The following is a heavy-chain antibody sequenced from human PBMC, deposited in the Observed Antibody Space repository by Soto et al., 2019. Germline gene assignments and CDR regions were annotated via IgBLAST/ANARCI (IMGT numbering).Heavy chain of an antibody. D-gene: IGHD3-3*02. J-gene: IGHJ5*02. CDR1: GGSISSSSDY. CDR2: IYYSGST. CDR3: ASPKIAFYNWFAP. Sequence: SETLSLTCTVSGGSISSSSDYWGWIRQPPGKGLEWIGSIYYSGSTYYNPSLKSRVTISVDTSKNQFSLKLTSVTAADTAVFYCASPKIAFYNWFAPWGQGTLVPVSS. V-gene: IGHV4-39*01.